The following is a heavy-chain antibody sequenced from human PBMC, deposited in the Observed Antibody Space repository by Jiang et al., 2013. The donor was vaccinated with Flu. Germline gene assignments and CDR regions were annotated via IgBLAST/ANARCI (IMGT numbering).Heavy chain of an antibody. V-gene: IGHV4-59*01. CDR3: ARGYYDDRGYSSPFEY. CDR1: GGSISGYY. CDR2: IYYTGTT. D-gene: IGHD3-22*01. Sequence: LLKPSETLSLTCTVSGGSISGYYWSWIRQTPEKGLEWIGYIYYTGTTNYNPSLKSRVTISLDTSKSQFSLRLTSVTAADTAVYYCARGYYDDRGYSSPFEYWGRGTLVTVSS. J-gene: IGHJ4*02.